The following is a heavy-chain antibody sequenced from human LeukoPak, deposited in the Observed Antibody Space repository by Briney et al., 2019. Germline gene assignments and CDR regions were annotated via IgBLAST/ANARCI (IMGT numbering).Heavy chain of an antibody. Sequence: ASVKVSCKASGYTFTSYGISWVRRAPGQGLEWMGWISAYNGNTNYAQKLQGRVTMTTDTSTSTAYMELRSLRSDDTAVYYCARDRSSGWYGDYWGQGTLVTVSS. CDR2: ISAYNGNT. CDR1: GYTFTSYG. D-gene: IGHD6-19*01. V-gene: IGHV1-18*01. CDR3: ARDRSSGWYGDY. J-gene: IGHJ4*02.